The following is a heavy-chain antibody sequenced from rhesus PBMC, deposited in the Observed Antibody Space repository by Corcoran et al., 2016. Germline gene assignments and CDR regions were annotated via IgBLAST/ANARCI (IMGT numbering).Heavy chain of an antibody. CDR1: GGSISSSY. D-gene: IGHD5-42*01. CDR3: ARHWGYTQAFDF. V-gene: IGHV4S11*01. Sequence: QVQLQESGPGLVKPSETLSLTCAVSGGSISSSYWRRIRPAPGKGLEWIGRIDSSGSTYYNPSLKSRVTLSVDTSKNQFSLKLSSVTAADTAVYFCARHWGYTQAFDFWGQGLRVTVSS. J-gene: IGHJ3*01. CDR2: IDSSGST.